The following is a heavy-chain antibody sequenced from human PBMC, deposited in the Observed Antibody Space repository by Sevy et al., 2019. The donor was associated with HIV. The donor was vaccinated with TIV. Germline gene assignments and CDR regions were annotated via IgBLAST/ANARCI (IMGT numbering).Heavy chain of an antibody. CDR1: GYTFTGYY. Sequence: ASVKVSCKASGYTFTGYYMHWVRQAPGQGLEWMGWINPNSGGTNYAQKFQGRVTMTRDTSISTAYMELSRLRSDDTAVYYCAVLLWFGELTDAFDIWGQWTMVTVSS. CDR3: AVLLWFGELTDAFDI. CDR2: INPNSGGT. V-gene: IGHV1-2*02. J-gene: IGHJ3*02. D-gene: IGHD3-10*01.